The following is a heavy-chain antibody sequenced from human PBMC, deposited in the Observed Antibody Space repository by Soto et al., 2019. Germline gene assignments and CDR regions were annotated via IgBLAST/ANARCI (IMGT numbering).Heavy chain of an antibody. CDR2: IVVGSGNT. CDR3: TTDSQLSTVFVRFDY. V-gene: IGHV1-58*01. J-gene: IGHJ4*01. Sequence: GASVKVSCKTSGFIFTSSAVQWVRQARGQRLEWMGRIVVGSGNTDFAQKFHKGVTLTRDMSTSTVNMELNSLTTEDTAIYYCTTDSQLSTVFVRFDYWGHGTLVTVSS. D-gene: IGHD3-9*01. CDR1: GFIFTSSA.